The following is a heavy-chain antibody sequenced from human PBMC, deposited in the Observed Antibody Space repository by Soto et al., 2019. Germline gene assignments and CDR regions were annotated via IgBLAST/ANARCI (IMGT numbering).Heavy chain of an antibody. CDR2: IDNSGST. Sequence: SETLPLTCTVSGGSISNYFCNWIRQPAGKGLEWIGRIDNSGSTNYNPSLKSRITMSADTSRNQFSLKLNSVTAADTAVYYCARGGQDFWSGPFDYWGQGALVTVPQ. CDR3: ARGGQDFWSGPFDY. D-gene: IGHD3-3*01. J-gene: IGHJ4*02. V-gene: IGHV4-4*07. CDR1: GGSISNYF.